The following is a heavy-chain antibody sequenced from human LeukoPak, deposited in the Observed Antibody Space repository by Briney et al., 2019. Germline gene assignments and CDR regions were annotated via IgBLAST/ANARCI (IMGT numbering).Heavy chain of an antibody. D-gene: IGHD3-10*01. CDR3: AKDLWFGEWGYFDY. Sequence: PGGSLRLSCAASGFTFSSYAMSWVRQAPGKGLEWVSAISGSGGGTYYADSVKGRFTISRDNSKNTLYLQMNSLRAEDTAVYYCAKDLWFGEWGYFDYWGQGTLVTVSS. J-gene: IGHJ4*02. V-gene: IGHV3-23*01. CDR1: GFTFSSYA. CDR2: ISGSGGGT.